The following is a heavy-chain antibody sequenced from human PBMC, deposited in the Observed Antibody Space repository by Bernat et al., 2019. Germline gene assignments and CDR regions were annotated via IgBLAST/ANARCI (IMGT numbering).Heavy chain of an antibody. CDR1: GYSFTSYG. CDR3: ARDDTCCSGGSCCHDAFDI. J-gene: IGHJ3*02. V-gene: IGHV1-18*04. CDR2: ISAYNGNT. Sequence: QVQLVQSGAEVKKPGASVKVSCKASGYSFTSYGISWVRQAPGQGLEWMGWISAYNGNTNYAQKLQGRVTMTTDTSTSTAYMELRSLRSDDTAVYYCARDDTCCSGGSCCHDAFDIWGQGTMVTVSS. D-gene: IGHD2-15*01.